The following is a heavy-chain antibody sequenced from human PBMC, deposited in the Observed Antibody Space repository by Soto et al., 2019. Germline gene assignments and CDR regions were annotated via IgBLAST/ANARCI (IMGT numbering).Heavy chain of an antibody. CDR3: ARAPDYGDYTFDY. CDR1: GFTFSDYY. V-gene: IGHV3-11*06. D-gene: IGHD4-17*01. J-gene: IGHJ4*02. CDR2: ISSSSSYT. Sequence: GGSLRLSCAASGFTFSDYYMSWIRQAPGKGLEWVSYISSSSSYTNYADSVKGRFTISRDNAKNSLYLQMNSLRAEDTAVYYCARAPDYGDYTFDYWGQGTLVTVSS.